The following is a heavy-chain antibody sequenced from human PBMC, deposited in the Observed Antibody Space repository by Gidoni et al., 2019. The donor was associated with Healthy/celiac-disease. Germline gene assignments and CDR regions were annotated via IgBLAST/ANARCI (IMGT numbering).Heavy chain of an antibody. Sequence: QVQLQESGPGLVKPSEPLSPTCTASGGSISSYYWSWIRQPAGKGLEWIGRIYTSGSTHYNPSLKRRVTMSVDTSKNQFSLKLSSVTAADTAVYYCARVWLAAAGTWFDPWGQGTLVTVSS. CDR3: ARVWLAAAGTWFDP. D-gene: IGHD6-13*01. V-gene: IGHV4-4*07. CDR2: IYTSGST. J-gene: IGHJ5*02. CDR1: GGSISSYY.